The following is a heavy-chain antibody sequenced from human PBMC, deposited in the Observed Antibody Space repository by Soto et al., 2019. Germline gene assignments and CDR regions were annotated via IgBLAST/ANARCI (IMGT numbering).Heavy chain of an antibody. V-gene: IGHV3-30*18. Sequence: GGSLRLSCTASGFTFSIYDMHWVRQAPGKGLEWVALISYDGSNKSYRDSVKGRFTISRDNSRNTLYLQMNSLRAEDTAVYYCAKGSYTGMYSDFDYWGQGTLVTVS. J-gene: IGHJ4*01. CDR1: GFTFSIYD. CDR3: AKGSYTGMYSDFDY. CDR2: ISYDGSNK. D-gene: IGHD1-26*01.